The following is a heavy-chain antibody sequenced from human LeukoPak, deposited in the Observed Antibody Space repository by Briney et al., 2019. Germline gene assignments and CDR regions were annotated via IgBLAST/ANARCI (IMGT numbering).Heavy chain of an antibody. D-gene: IGHD3-9*01. CDR1: GFTFSNAW. CDR3: TTDFGYFDWLSLSY. Sequence: GGPLRLSCAASGFTFSNAWMSWVRQAPGKGLEWVGRIKSKTDGGTTDYAAPVKGRFTISRDDSKNTLYLQMNSLKTEDTAVYYCTTDFGYFDWLSLSYWGQGTLVTVSS. J-gene: IGHJ4*02. CDR2: IKSKTDGGTT. V-gene: IGHV3-15*01.